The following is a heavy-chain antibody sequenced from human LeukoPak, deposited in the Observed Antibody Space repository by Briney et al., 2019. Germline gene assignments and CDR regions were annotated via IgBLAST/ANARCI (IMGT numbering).Heavy chain of an antibody. Sequence: GGSLRLSCAASGFTFSSYAMSWVRQAPGKGLEWVSAISGSGGSTYYADSVKGRFTISRDNSKNTLYLQMNSLRAEDTAVYYCAKDLIWSDARPDFDYWGQGTLVTVSS. CDR3: AKDLIWSDARPDFDY. V-gene: IGHV3-23*01. D-gene: IGHD1-1*01. CDR2: ISGSGGST. CDR1: GFTFSSYA. J-gene: IGHJ4*02.